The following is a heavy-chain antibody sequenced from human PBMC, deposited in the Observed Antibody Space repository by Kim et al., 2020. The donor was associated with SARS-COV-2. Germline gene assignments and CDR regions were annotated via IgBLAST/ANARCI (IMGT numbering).Heavy chain of an antibody. Sequence: ATGYERKYQGRVSMTRDTSTTTAYMELNSLTSDDTAVYYCARGGPAHEFDPWGQGTLVTVSS. CDR2: AT. V-gene: IGHV1-2*02. J-gene: IGHJ5*02. CDR3: ARGGPAHEFDP.